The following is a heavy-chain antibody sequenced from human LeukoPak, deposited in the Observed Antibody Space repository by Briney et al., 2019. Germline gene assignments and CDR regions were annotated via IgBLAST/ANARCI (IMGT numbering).Heavy chain of an antibody. CDR1: GGSISSYY. J-gene: IGHJ4*02. D-gene: IGHD5-18*01. V-gene: IGHV4-59*12. Sequence: SETLSLTCTVSGGSISSYYWSWIRQPPGKGLEWIGYIYYSGSTNYNPSLKSRVTISVDTSKNQFSLKLSSVTAADTAVYYCAREVDTAMVTLPPYYFDYWGQGTLVTVSS. CDR3: AREVDTAMVTLPPYYFDY. CDR2: IYYSGST.